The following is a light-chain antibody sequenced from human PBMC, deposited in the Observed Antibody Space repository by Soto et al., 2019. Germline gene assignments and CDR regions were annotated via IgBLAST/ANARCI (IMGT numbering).Light chain of an antibody. CDR1: QGLNNY. Sequence: DIQMTQSPSSLSASVGDRVTITCRASQGLNNYLDWFQQKPGKAPKSLHYGASSLQSGVPSKFSGSGSGTAFTLTISSLQPKDFETYYCQQYYSYPLTFGGGTKVEIK. J-gene: IGKJ4*01. V-gene: IGKV1-16*02. CDR3: QQYYSYPLT. CDR2: GAS.